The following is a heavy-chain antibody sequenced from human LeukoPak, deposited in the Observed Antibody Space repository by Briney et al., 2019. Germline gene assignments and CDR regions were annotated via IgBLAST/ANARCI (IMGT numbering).Heavy chain of an antibody. Sequence: PGGSLRLSCAASEFTFSNYAMNWVRQAPGKGLEWVSGISGGGGSTYYADSVKGRFTIPRDNSKNTLYLQMDSLRAEDTAVYYCATSDDLWSGMDNWGQGTLVTVSS. D-gene: IGHD3-3*01. V-gene: IGHV3-23*01. CDR2: ISGGGGST. CDR3: ATSDDLWSGMDN. CDR1: EFTFSNYA. J-gene: IGHJ4*02.